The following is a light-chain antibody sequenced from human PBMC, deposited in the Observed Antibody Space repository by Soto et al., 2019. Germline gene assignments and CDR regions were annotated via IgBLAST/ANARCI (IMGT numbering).Light chain of an antibody. J-gene: IGKJ1*01. V-gene: IGKV3-20*01. CDR3: QQYGSSRWT. Sequence: EVGFTRSRGTVSWRPGEGCARACGASKRVRRAYLAWYEQNPGPAPRLLIYGASSRGTGIPDRLIGSGSGADFSLTISRLEPEDFAVYYCQQYGSSRWTFGPGTKVDIK. CDR2: GAS. CDR1: KRVRRAY.